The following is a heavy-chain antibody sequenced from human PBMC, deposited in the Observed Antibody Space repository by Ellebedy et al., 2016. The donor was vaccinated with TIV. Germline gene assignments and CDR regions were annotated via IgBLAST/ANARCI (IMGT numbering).Heavy chain of an antibody. V-gene: IGHV3-7*01. CDR1: GFIFSNYW. CDR3: VRGPLIGAAGQI. J-gene: IGHJ4*02. CDR2: IKGDGSEK. Sequence: GGSLRLXXTTSGFIFSNYWMSWVRLAPGKGLECVANIKGDGSEKYYVDSVRGRFTISRDNAENSLSLQMNSLRAEDTAVYYCVRGPLIGAAGQIWGQGTLVTVSS. D-gene: IGHD6-13*01.